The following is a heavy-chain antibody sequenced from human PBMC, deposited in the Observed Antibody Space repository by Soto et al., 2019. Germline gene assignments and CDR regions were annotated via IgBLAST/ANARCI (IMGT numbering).Heavy chain of an antibody. Sequence: SETLSLTCAVSGYSISSGYYWGWIRQPPGKGLEWIGSIYHSGSTYYNPSLKSRVTISVDTSKNQFSLKLSSVTAADTAVYYCARDRYAGFDPWGQGTLDTVSS. CDR1: GYSISSGYY. D-gene: IGHD2-8*01. V-gene: IGHV4-38-2*02. J-gene: IGHJ5*02. CDR3: ARDRYAGFDP. CDR2: IYHSGST.